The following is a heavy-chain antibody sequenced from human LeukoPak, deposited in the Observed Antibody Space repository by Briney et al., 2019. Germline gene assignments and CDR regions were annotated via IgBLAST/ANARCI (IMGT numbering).Heavy chain of an antibody. CDR3: ARHGTISSESYFDY. J-gene: IGHJ4*02. D-gene: IGHD1-14*01. V-gene: IGHV4-59*08. CDR2: THNSGRT. CDR1: GGSVSSYY. Sequence: KPSETLSLTCSVSGGSVSSYYWSWIRQSPGKGLEWIGYTHNSGRTNYNPSLKSRVTGFVDTSKNQVSLRLSSVTAADTAVYYCARHGTISSESYFDYWGQGALVTVSS.